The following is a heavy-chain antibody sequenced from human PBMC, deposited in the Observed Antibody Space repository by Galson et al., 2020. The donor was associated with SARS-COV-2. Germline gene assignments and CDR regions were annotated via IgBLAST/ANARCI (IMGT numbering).Heavy chain of an antibody. Sequence: ASETLSLTCSVSGGSISSYSWSWIRQSPGKGLEWIGYIYYTGSTKYNPSLESRVTISVDTSQNQFSLTLTSVTAADTAMYYCARRGYSYGVMYYFDYWRQGTLVTVSS. J-gene: IGHJ4*02. D-gene: IGHD5-18*01. CDR3: ARRGYSYGVMYYFDY. CDR2: IYYTGST. V-gene: IGHV4-59*08. CDR1: GGSISSYS.